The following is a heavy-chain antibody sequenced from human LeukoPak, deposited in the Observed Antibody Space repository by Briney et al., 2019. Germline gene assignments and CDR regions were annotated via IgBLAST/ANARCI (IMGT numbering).Heavy chain of an antibody. CDR3: ARGGSSTSPGY. CDR1: GGSISSYY. D-gene: IGHD2-2*01. CDR2: IYYSGSA. J-gene: IGHJ4*02. Sequence: SETLSLTCTVSGGSISSYYWSWIRQPPGKGLEWIGYIYYSGSANYNPSLKSRVTISVDTSKNQISLKLSSVTAADTAVYYCARGGSSTSPGYWGQGTLVTVSS. V-gene: IGHV4-59*12.